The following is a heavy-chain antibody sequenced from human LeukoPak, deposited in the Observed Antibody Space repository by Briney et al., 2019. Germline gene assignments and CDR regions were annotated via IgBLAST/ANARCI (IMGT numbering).Heavy chain of an antibody. D-gene: IGHD3-22*01. CDR3: ARLFWWLLPNWFDP. CDR2: IYYSGST. Sequence: SETLSLTCTVSGGSISTSNYYWGWIRQPPGKGLEWIGSIYYSGSTYYNPSLKSRVTISVDTSKNQFSLKLSSVTAADTAVYYCARLFWWLLPNWFDPWGQGTLVTVSS. J-gene: IGHJ5*02. V-gene: IGHV4-39*01. CDR1: GGSISTSNYY.